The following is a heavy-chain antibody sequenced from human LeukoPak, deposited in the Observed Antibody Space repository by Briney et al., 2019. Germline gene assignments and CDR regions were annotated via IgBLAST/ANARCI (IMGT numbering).Heavy chain of an antibody. Sequence: PGGSLRLSCAASGFTFSTYGMNWVRQAPGKGLEWVSYISRSITTIYYADSVKGRFTISRDNSKNTLYLQMNSLRAEDTAVYYCARDNREQQLVPPTFDYWGQGTLVTVSS. V-gene: IGHV3-48*01. CDR1: GFTFSTYG. J-gene: IGHJ4*02. CDR2: ISRSITTI. CDR3: ARDNREQQLVPPTFDY. D-gene: IGHD6-13*01.